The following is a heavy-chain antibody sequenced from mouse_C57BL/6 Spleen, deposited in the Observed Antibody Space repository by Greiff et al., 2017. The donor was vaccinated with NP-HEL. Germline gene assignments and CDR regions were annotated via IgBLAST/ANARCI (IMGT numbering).Heavy chain of an antibody. CDR2: IYPGSGST. J-gene: IGHJ4*01. CDR1: GYTFTSYW. Sequence: QVQLQQPGAELVKPGASVKMSCKASGYTFTSYWITWVKQRPGQGLEWIGDIYPGSGSTNYNEKFKSKATLTVDTSSSTAYVQLSSLTSEDSAVYYCARFRYYAMDDWGQGTSVTVSS. CDR3: ARFRYYAMDD. V-gene: IGHV1-55*01.